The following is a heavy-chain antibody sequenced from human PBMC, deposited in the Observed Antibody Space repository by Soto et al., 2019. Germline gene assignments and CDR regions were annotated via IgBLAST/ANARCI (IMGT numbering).Heavy chain of an antibody. D-gene: IGHD6-19*01. J-gene: IGHJ4*02. CDR1: GGFISSGDYY. CDR2: IYYRGST. Sequence: QVQLQESGPGLVKPSQTLSLTCTVSGGFISSGDYYWSWIRQPPGKGLEWIGYIYYRGSTYYNPSLKSRVTTSVDTSKNQFSLQLSSVTAADTAVYYCASPGYSSGWAFDSWGQGTLVTVSS. CDR3: ASPGYSSGWAFDS. V-gene: IGHV4-30-4*01.